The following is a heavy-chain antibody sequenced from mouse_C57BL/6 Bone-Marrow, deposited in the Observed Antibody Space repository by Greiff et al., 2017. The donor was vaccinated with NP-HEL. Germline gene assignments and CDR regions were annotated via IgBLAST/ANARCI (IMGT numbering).Heavy chain of an antibody. V-gene: IGHV1-59*01. CDR2: IDPSDSYT. CDR1: GYTFTSYW. CDR3: ARSSYYGSSYDAMDY. Sequence: QVHVKQPGAELVRPGTSVKLSCKASGYTFTSYWMHWVKQRPGQGLEWIGVIDPSDSYTNYNQKFKGKATLTVDTSSSTAYMQLSSLTSEDSAVYYCARSSYYGSSYDAMDYWGQGTSVTVSS. D-gene: IGHD1-1*01. J-gene: IGHJ4*01.